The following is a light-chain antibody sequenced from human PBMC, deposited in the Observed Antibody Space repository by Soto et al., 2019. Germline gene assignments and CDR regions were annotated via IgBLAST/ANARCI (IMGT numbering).Light chain of an antibody. CDR1: SSDVGSYNR. Sequence: QSALTQPPSVSGSPGQSVTISCTGTSSDVGSYNRVSWYQQPPGTAPKLMIYEVSNRPSGVPDRFSGSKTGNTASLTISGLQAEDEADYYCSSYTANSTLVFGRGTKVTVL. V-gene: IGLV2-18*02. CDR3: SSYTANSTLV. J-gene: IGLJ2*01. CDR2: EVS.